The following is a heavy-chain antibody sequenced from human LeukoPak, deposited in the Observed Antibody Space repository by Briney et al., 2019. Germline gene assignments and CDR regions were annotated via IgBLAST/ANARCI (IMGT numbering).Heavy chain of an antibody. V-gene: IGHV4-59*08. CDR3: ARSVSWGLLVRDDAFDI. CDR1: GGSISSYY. Sequence: SETLSLTCTVSGGSISSYYWSWMRQPPGKGLEWIGYISYSGSTKYNPSLKSRVTISVDTSKNHISLKVTSVTAADTAVYYCARSVSWGLLVRDDAFDIWGQGTMVTVSS. J-gene: IGHJ3*02. D-gene: IGHD2-21*01. CDR2: ISYSGST.